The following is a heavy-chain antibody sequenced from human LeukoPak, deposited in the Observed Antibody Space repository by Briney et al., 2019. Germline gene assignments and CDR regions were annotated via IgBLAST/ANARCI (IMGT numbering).Heavy chain of an antibody. CDR1: GFTFSDYF. D-gene: IGHD2-8*01. J-gene: IGHJ4*02. Sequence: GGSLRLSCAASGFTFSDYFMDWVRQAPGRGLEWVARSRNRANGYTTEYPASVEDRFTISRDVSRSLLYLQMNSLKAEDTAVYYCVRGYNGFDSWGQGTLVTVSS. CDR2: SRNRANGYTT. CDR3: VRGYNGFDS. V-gene: IGHV3-72*01.